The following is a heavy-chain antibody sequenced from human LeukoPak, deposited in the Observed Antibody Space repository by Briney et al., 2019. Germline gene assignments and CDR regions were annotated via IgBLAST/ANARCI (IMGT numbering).Heavy chain of an antibody. CDR3: ARGVYYDYVWGSYRTKPFDY. V-gene: IGHV4-4*09. Sequence: SETLSLTCTVSGGSISSYFWSWIRQPPGKGLDWIGYIYTSGSTKYNPSLKSRVTISVDTSKNQFSLKLSSVTAADTAVYYCARGVYYDYVWGSYRTKPFDYWGQGTLVTVSS. J-gene: IGHJ4*02. CDR2: IYTSGST. CDR1: GGSISSYF. D-gene: IGHD3-16*02.